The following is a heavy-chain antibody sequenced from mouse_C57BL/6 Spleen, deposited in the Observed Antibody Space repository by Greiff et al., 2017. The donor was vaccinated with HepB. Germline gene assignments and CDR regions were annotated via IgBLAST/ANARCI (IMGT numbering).Heavy chain of an antibody. CDR3: ASLYYGNFYAMDY. J-gene: IGHJ4*01. CDR2: INPNNGGT. CDR1: GYTFTDYN. D-gene: IGHD2-1*01. Sequence: EVQLQQSGPELVKPGASVKMSCKASGYTFTDYNMHWVKRSHGKSLEWIGYINPNNGGTSYNQKFKGKATLTVNKSSSTAYMELRSLTSEDSAVYYCASLYYGNFYAMDYWGQGTSVTVSS. V-gene: IGHV1-22*01.